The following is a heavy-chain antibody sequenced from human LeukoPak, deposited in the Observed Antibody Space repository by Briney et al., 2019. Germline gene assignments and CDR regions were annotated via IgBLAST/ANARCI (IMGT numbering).Heavy chain of an antibody. J-gene: IGHJ6*02. CDR3: ARGPMYIYGMDV. CDR2: ISSSGSTK. Sequence: GGSLRLSCAASGFTFSHYYMTWIRQAPGKGLEWVAYISSSGSTKFYADSVKGRFTISRDNAKNSLYLQMNSLRAEDTAVYYRARGPMYIYGMDVWVQGTTVTVSS. D-gene: IGHD1-1*01. CDR1: GFTFSHYY. V-gene: IGHV3-11*01.